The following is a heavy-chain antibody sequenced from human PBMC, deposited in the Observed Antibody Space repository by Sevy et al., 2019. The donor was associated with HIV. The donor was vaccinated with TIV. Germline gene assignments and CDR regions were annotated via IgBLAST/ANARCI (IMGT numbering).Heavy chain of an antibody. J-gene: IGHJ4*02. CDR1: GYTFTNYA. CDR3: ARESGYPSSGSYPED. D-gene: IGHD1-26*01. CDR2: ISAYNDNT. Sequence: ASVKVSCKASGYTFTNYAISWVRQAPGQGLEWMGWISAYNDNTHYEQKFQGRVTMTTDTSTSTAYMELRSLRSDDTAMYYCARESGYPSSGSYPEDWGQGTLVTVSS. V-gene: IGHV1-18*01.